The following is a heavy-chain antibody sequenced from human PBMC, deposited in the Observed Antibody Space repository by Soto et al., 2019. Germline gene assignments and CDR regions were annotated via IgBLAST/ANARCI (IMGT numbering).Heavy chain of an antibody. V-gene: IGHV3-23*01. CDR1: GFTFSSYA. CDR2: ISGSGGNT. J-gene: IGHJ4*02. Sequence: EVQLLESGGGLVQPGGSLRLSCAASGFTFSSYAMSWVRQAPGKGLEWVSGISGSGGNTYYADSVKGRFTISRENSKNTRYLQMNSLRAEDTAVYYCAKDDVVVVAATFGYWGQGTLVTVSS. D-gene: IGHD2-15*01. CDR3: AKDDVVVVAATFGY.